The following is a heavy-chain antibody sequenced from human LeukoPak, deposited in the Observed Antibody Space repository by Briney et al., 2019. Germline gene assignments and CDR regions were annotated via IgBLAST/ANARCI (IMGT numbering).Heavy chain of an antibody. CDR3: ARNSDYYDYSPQSV. V-gene: IGHV3-30*02. J-gene: IGHJ4*02. D-gene: IGHD3-22*01. Sequence: GGSLRLSCAASGFTFSSYGMHWVRQAPGKGLEWVAFIRYDGSNKYYADSVKGRFLTSRDNSKNMLFLQMNSLIIEDTAVYYCARNSDYYDYSPQSVWGQGTLVIVS. CDR1: GFTFSSYG. CDR2: IRYDGSNK.